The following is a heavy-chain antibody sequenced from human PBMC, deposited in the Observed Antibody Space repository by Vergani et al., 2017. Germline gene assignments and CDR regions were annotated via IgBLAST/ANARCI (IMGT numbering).Heavy chain of an antibody. CDR3: ARDEEGGSSGYYYNY. CDR2: INPNSGGT. V-gene: IGHV1-2*02. CDR1: GYTFTGYY. Sequence: QVQLVQSGAEVKKPGASVKVSCKASGYTFTGYYMHWVRQAPGQGLEWMGWINPNSGGTNYAQKFQGRVTMTRDTSISTAYMELSSLRSEDTAVYYCARDEEGGSSGYYYNYWGQGTLVTVSS. D-gene: IGHD3-22*01. J-gene: IGHJ4*02.